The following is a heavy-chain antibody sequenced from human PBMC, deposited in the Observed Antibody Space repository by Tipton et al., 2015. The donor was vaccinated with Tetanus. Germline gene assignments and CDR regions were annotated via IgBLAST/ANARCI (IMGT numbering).Heavy chain of an antibody. Sequence: TLSLTCTVSGGSVNSYYWSWIRQSPGRGLEWIGYVYFSGSTKNNPSHASRVTISVDTSNNQISLNLNSGTAADTAVYYCVRHSGWFNFYRGIDVWGQGTTVTVSS. V-gene: IGHV4-59*08. CDR1: GGSVNSYY. J-gene: IGHJ6*02. CDR2: VYFSGST. D-gene: IGHD6-13*01. CDR3: VRHSGWFNFYRGIDV.